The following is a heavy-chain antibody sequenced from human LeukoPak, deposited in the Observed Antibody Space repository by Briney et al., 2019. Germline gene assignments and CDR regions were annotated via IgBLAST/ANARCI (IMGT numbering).Heavy chain of an antibody. CDR1: GFTLSSYA. CDR2: TSSSDAGT. Sequence: GGSLRLSCAASGFTLSSYAMSWVRQAPGKGLEWVSATSSSDAGTYYADSVRGRFTISRDNSKNTLYLQMNSLRAEDTAVYYCASSGGIVVPSSRNWFDPWGQGTLVTVSS. J-gene: IGHJ5*02. CDR3: ASSGGIVVPSSRNWFDP. V-gene: IGHV3-23*01. D-gene: IGHD3-22*01.